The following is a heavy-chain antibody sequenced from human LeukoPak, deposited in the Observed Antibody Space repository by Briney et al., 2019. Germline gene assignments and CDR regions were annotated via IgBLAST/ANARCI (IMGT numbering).Heavy chain of an antibody. CDR3: ARQEGRTTGWYVH. Sequence: SETLSLTCSVSGGPVTTNSYYWAWIRQSPGKGLDWIGTIHYSGVTYYHPSLKSRVTLSVDMSKNEFSLNLNSVTAADTAIYYCARQEGRTTGWYVHWGQGALATVSS. CDR2: IHYSGVT. D-gene: IGHD6-19*01. CDR1: GGPVTTNSYY. J-gene: IGHJ4*02. V-gene: IGHV4-39*01.